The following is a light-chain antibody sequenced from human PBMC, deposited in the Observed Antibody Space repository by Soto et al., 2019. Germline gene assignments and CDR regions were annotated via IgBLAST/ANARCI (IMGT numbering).Light chain of an antibody. J-gene: IGKJ1*01. CDR1: QSVSSSY. CDR2: AAS. V-gene: IGKV3-20*01. Sequence: EIVLTQSPGTLSLSPGERATLYCRASQSVSSSYLAWYQQKPGQAPRLLIYAASSRATGIPDRFSGSGSGTDFTLTISRLESEDFAVYYCQQYGSSRTFGQGTKLEIK. CDR3: QQYGSSRT.